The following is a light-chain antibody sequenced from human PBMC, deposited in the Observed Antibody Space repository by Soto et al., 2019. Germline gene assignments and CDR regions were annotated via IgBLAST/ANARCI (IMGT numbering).Light chain of an antibody. CDR3: QQYGSSLTWT. CDR2: GAS. J-gene: IGKJ1*01. Sequence: VWAQSPGTVALGPGVKVAGSCRSSQSGDSSYLAWYHQRPGQAPRLLIYGASSRATGIPDRFSGSGSGTDFPPTISSLDPEPFAAYYCQQYGSSLTWTFGQGTKVDI. CDR1: QSGDSSY. V-gene: IGKV3-20*01.